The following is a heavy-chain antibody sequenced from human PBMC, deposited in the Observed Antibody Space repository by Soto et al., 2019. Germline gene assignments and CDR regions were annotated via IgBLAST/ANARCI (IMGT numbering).Heavy chain of an antibody. Sequence: LRLSCAATGFTFSSYAMTWVRQAPGKGLEWVSSISGSGRDTYYADSVKGRFTISRDNSKNTLYLQMNSLRAEDTAVYYCAKDASGSYYVDYWGQGTPVTVSS. CDR3: AKDASGSYYVDY. V-gene: IGHV3-23*01. J-gene: IGHJ4*02. CDR2: ISGSGRDT. CDR1: GFTFSSYA. D-gene: IGHD1-26*01.